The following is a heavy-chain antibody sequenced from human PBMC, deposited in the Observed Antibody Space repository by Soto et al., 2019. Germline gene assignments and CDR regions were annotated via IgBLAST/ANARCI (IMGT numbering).Heavy chain of an antibody. J-gene: IGHJ6*02. CDR1: GFTFSSYA. V-gene: IGHV3-30-3*01. D-gene: IGHD3-10*01. CDR2: ISYDGSNK. Sequence: PGGSLRLSCAASGFTFSSYAMHWVRQAPGKGLEWVAVISYDGSNKYYADSVKGRFTISRDNSKNTLYLQMNSLGAEDTAVYYCARDTTQVVRGVIHYYYYGMDVWGQGTTVTVSS. CDR3: ARDTTQVVRGVIHYYYYGMDV.